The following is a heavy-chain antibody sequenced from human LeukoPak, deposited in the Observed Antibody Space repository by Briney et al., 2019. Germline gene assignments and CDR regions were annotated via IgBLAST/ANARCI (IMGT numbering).Heavy chain of an antibody. Sequence: GGSLRLSCAASGFTFSSYGIHWVRQAPGKGLEWVSYISSSGSTIYYADSVKGRFTISRDNAKNSLYLQMNSLRAEDTAVYYCAREPGIAAAGQYYYYMDVWGKGTTVTISS. V-gene: IGHV3-48*03. CDR3: AREPGIAAAGQYYYYMDV. D-gene: IGHD6-13*01. CDR1: GFTFSSYG. J-gene: IGHJ6*03. CDR2: ISSSGSTI.